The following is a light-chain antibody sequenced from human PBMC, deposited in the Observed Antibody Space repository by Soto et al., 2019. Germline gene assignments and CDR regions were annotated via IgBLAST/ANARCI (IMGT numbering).Light chain of an antibody. CDR3: SSFTGTNYV. CDR1: ISDAGGNKF. V-gene: IGLV2-14*03. J-gene: IGLJ1*01. Sequence: QSVLTQPASVSGSPGQSITISCTGTISDAGGNKFVSWYQQYPGKAPKLMICDVSNRPSGVSNRFSGSKSGNTASLTISGLQAEDEADYYCSSFTGTNYVFGTGTKVTVL. CDR2: DVS.